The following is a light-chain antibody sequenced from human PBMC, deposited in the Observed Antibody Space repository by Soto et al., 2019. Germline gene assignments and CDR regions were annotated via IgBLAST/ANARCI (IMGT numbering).Light chain of an antibody. CDR1: QSISNW. Sequence: DIQMTQSPSTLSAFVGDRVTITCRASQSISNWLAWYQEKPGKAPNVLIFDVAKLQSGVPSRFSGSGSGTEFTLTISSLQPGDFATYYCQQYDSYPLTFGGGTKVEMK. CDR3: QQYDSYPLT. J-gene: IGKJ4*01. V-gene: IGKV1-5*01. CDR2: DVA.